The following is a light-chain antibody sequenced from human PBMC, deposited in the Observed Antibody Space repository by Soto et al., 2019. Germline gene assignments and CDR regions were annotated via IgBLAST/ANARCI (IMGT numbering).Light chain of an antibody. V-gene: IGKV1-5*01. CDR1: QTISSW. CDR2: DVS. Sequence: DIQMTQSPSTLSASVGDRVTITCRASQTISSWLAWYQQKPGKAPKLLIYDVSTLGSGVPSRFSGSGSETDSTLTISSLQPDDIATYYCQQCHRYLTFGQGTKVDI. CDR3: QQCHRYLT. J-gene: IGKJ1*01.